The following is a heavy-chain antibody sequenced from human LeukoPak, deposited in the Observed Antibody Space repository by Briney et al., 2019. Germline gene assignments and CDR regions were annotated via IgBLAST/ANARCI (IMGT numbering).Heavy chain of an antibody. CDR1: GGSICSSY. J-gene: IGHJ4*02. CDR2: IYYTGST. V-gene: IGHV4-59*08. Sequence: SETLSLTCTVSGGSICSSYWSWIRQPPGKGLEWIGYIYYTGSTNYNPSLQSRVTISVDTSKNQFSLKLSSVTAADTAMYYCARLKGYSSGWYPSYYFDYWGQGTLVTVSS. CDR3: ARLKGYSSGWYPSYYFDY. D-gene: IGHD6-19*01.